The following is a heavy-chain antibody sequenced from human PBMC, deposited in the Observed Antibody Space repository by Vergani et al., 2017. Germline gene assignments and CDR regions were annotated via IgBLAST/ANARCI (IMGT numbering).Heavy chain of an antibody. J-gene: IGHJ4*02. CDR3: VNGYYYDQSGLASFDY. CDR2: ISSDGSNK. CDR1: GLMFNNYG. V-gene: IGHV3-30*18. D-gene: IGHD3-22*01. Sequence: QVQLVESGGGVVQPGGSLRLSCETSGLMFNNYGMQWVRQAPGKGLEWVAVISSDGSNKHYADSVKGRFTISRDNSQNTLYLQMDSLTAEDTAIYFCVNGYYYDQSGLASFDYWGQGTLVTVSS.